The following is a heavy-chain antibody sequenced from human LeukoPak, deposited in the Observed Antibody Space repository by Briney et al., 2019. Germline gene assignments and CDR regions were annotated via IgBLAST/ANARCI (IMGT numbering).Heavy chain of an antibody. CDR1: GFTFSRYS. D-gene: IGHD4-17*01. J-gene: IGHJ4*02. CDR3: ASRTKGVRTVTTFILNY. V-gene: IGHV3-21*01. CDR2: ISSSSSYI. Sequence: GGSLRLSCAASGFTFSRYSMNWVREAPGKGVGWVSSISSSSSYIYYADSVKGRFTISREKGKNSMYLKMNSLRADATAVYCSASRTKGVRTVTTFILNYWRRATLATVSS.